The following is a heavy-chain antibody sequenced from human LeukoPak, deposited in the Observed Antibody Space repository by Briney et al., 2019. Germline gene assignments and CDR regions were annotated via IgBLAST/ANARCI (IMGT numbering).Heavy chain of an antibody. D-gene: IGHD3-22*01. CDR3: ARERNYYDSSGYYGNSAFDI. CDR1: GGSISSSSYY. Sequence: SETLSLTCTVSGGSISSSSYYWGWIRQPPGKGLEWIGSIYYSGSTYYNPSLKSRVTISVDTSKNQFSLKLSSVTAADTAVYYCARERNYYDSSGYYGNSAFDIWGQGTMVTVSS. J-gene: IGHJ3*02. CDR2: IYYSGST. V-gene: IGHV4-39*07.